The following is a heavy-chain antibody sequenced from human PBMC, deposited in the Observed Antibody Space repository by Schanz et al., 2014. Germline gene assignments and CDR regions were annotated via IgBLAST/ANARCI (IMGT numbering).Heavy chain of an antibody. Sequence: EVQLLESGGGLVQPGGSLRLSCAASGFSVGNKYMNWVRQAPGKGLEWISYIGSSSSRIDHADSVKGRFTISRDNAKNSLYLQMNSLRAEDAAVYYCARSRSGYYFDYWGQGTLVTVSS. J-gene: IGHJ4*02. D-gene: IGHD1-26*01. CDR3: ARSRSGYYFDY. CDR2: IGSSSSRI. V-gene: IGHV3-48*01. CDR1: GFSVGNKY.